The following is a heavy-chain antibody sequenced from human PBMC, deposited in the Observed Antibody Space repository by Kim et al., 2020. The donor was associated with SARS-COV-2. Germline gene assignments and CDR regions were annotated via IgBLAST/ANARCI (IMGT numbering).Heavy chain of an antibody. CDR1: GGSISSYY. J-gene: IGHJ6*02. CDR3: ARDMGDFWSGSGDYYYYGMDV. Sequence: SETLSLTCTVSGGSISSYYWSWIRQPPGKGLEWIGYIYYSGSTNYNPSLKSRVTISVDTSKNQFSLKLSSVTAADTAVYYCARDMGDFWSGSGDYYYYGMDVRGQGTTVTVSS. CDR2: IYYSGST. D-gene: IGHD3-3*01. V-gene: IGHV4-59*13.